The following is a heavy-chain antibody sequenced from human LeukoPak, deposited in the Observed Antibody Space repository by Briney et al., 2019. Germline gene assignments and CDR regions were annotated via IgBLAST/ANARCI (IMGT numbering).Heavy chain of an antibody. D-gene: IGHD3-16*01. CDR2: INHSGST. J-gene: IGHJ5*02. CDR1: GGSFSGYY. Sequence: KPSETLSLTCAVYGGSFSGYYWSWIRQPPGKGLEWIGEINHSGSTNYNPSLQSRVTISVDTSKNQFSLKLSSVTAADTAVYYCARVRGGRGRGRLGNWFDPGGQGTLVTVSS. V-gene: IGHV4-34*01. CDR3: ARVRGGRGRGRLGNWFDP.